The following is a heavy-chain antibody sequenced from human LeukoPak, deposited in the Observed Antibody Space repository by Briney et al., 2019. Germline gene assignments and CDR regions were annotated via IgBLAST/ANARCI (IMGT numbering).Heavy chain of an antibody. CDR3: ARAEFCAPNCYYYFYY. J-gene: IGHJ4*02. D-gene: IGHD2-21*02. CDR1: GYTFTSYG. V-gene: IGHV1-18*01. CDR2: ISAYNGNT. Sequence: ASVKVSCKASGYTFTSYGISWVRQAPGQGLEWMGWISAYNGNTNYAQKVQGRVTMTTDTSTSTAYMELRSLRSDDTAVYYCARAEFCAPNCYYYFYYWGQGTLVTVSS.